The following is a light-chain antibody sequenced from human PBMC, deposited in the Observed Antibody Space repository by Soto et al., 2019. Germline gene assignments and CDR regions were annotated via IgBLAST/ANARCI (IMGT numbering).Light chain of an antibody. CDR1: SGDVGGYNF. J-gene: IGLJ1*01. Sequence: QSALTQPASVSGSPRQSITISCTGTSGDVGGYNFVSWFQHHPDKAPKLIIYDVSDRPSGVSNRFSGSKSGNTASLTISGLQAEDEADYYCSSYSNSNTLPYVFGTGTKLTVL. V-gene: IGLV2-14*03. CDR3: SSYSNSNTLPYV. CDR2: DVS.